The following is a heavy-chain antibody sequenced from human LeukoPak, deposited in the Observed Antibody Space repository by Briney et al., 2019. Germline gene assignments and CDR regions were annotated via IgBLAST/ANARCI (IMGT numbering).Heavy chain of an antibody. CDR2: ISGSSSYI. D-gene: IGHD4-23*01. V-gene: IGHV3-21*01. CDR1: GFTFSSYS. CDR3: AREQGNPRWFDP. Sequence: GGSLRLSCAASGFTFSSYSMNWVRQAPGKGLEWVSSISGSSSYIYYADSVKGRFTISRDNAKNSLYLQMNSLRAEDTAVYYCAREQGNPRWFDPWGQGTLVTVSS. J-gene: IGHJ5*02.